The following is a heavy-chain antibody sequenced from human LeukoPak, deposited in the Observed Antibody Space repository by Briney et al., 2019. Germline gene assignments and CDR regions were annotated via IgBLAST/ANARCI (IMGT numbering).Heavy chain of an antibody. J-gene: IGHJ4*02. CDR1: GFTFSTYA. Sequence: GRSLRLSCAASGFTFSTYAMNWVHQTPGKGLEWVAIISYDGSNRYYADSVKGRFTVSRDNSKNTLYLQMNSLRAEDTAVYYCARRTVTTIADYWGQGTLVTVSS. D-gene: IGHD4-17*01. CDR3: ARRTVTTIADY. CDR2: ISYDGSNR. V-gene: IGHV3-30-3*01.